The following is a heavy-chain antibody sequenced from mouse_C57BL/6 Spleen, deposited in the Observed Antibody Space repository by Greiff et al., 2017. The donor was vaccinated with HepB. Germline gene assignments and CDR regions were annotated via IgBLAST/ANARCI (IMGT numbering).Heavy chain of an antibody. CDR3: ARDDPADWYFDV. V-gene: IGHV5-4*01. CDR1: GFTFSSYA. CDR2: ISDGGSYT. Sequence: DVKLVESGGGLVKPGGSLKLSCAASGFTFSSYAMSWVRQTPEKRLEWVATISDGGSYTYYPDNVKGRFTISRDNAKNNLYLQMSHLKSEDTAMYYCARDDPADWYFDVWGTGTTVTVSS. J-gene: IGHJ1*03.